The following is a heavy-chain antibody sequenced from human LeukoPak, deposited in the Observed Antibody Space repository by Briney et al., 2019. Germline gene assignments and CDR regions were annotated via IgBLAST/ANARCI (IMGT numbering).Heavy chain of an antibody. J-gene: IGHJ5*02. D-gene: IGHD1-14*01. CDR3: ARGFSNRYAWAFDP. CDR2: IYYSWST. V-gene: IGHV4-39*07. CDR1: GGSISSSSYY. Sequence: PSETLSLTCTVSGGSISSSSYYWGWIRQPPGKGLEWIGSIYYSWSTYYNPSLKSRVTISVDTSKNQFSLKLSSVTAADTAVYYCARGFSNRYAWAFDPWGQGTLVTVSS.